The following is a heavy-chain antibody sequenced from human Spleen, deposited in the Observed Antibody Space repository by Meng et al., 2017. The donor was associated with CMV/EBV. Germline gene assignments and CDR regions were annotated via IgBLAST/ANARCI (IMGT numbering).Heavy chain of an antibody. CDR2: IYYSGTT. D-gene: IGHD2-2*01. J-gene: IGHJ1*01. V-gene: IGHV4-39*07. Sequence: SETLSLTCSVSGDSITRNTNYWGWIRQPPGKGLEWIGSIYYSGTTSYNPSLKSRVTISIDTSENHFSLELSSVTAADTAVYYCARRLGYCSSTSCYRGYFQHWGQGTLVTVSS. CDR1: GDSITRNTNY. CDR3: ARRLGYCSSTSCYRGYFQH.